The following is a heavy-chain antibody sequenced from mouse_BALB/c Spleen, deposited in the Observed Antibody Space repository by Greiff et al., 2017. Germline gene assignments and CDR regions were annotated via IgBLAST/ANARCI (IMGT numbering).Heavy chain of an antibody. CDR1: GFTFSSYT. Sequence: EVQLVESGGGLVKPGGSLKLSCAASGFTFSSYTMSWVRQTPEKRLEWVATISSGGGNTYYPDSVKGRFTISRDNAKNNLYLQMSSLRSEDTALYYCARYYGSSYEDAMDYWGQGTSVTVSS. V-gene: IGHV5-9*03. CDR3: ARYYGSSYEDAMDY. D-gene: IGHD1-1*01. J-gene: IGHJ4*01. CDR2: ISSGGGNT.